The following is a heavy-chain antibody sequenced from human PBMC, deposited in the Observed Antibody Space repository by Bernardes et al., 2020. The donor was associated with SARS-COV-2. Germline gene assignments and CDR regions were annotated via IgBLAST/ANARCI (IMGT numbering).Heavy chain of an antibody. CDR2: ISAYNGNT. V-gene: IGHV1-18*01. D-gene: IGHD3-3*01. Sequence: ASVKVSCKASGYTLTSYVIIWVRQAPGQGLEWMGWISAYNGNTNYAQKLQGRVTMTTDTSTSTAYMELRSLRSDDTAVYYCARVGSSITIFGVVTRRGYDVWGQGTTVTVSS. CDR1: GYTLTSYV. CDR3: ARVGSSITIFGVVTRRGYDV. J-gene: IGHJ6*02.